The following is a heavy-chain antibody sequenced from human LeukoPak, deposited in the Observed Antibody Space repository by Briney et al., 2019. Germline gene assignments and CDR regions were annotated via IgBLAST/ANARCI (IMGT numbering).Heavy chain of an antibody. D-gene: IGHD2-21*02. V-gene: IGHV3-30*18. J-gene: IGHJ4*02. CDR1: GFTFSSYG. CDR2: ISYDGSNK. Sequence: GGSLRLSCAASGFTFSSYGMHWVRQAPGKGLEWVAVISYDGSNKYYADSVKGRFTISRDNPKNTLYLQMNSLRAEDTAVYYCAKDLGDGTFDYWGQGTLVTVSS. CDR3: AKDLGDGTFDY.